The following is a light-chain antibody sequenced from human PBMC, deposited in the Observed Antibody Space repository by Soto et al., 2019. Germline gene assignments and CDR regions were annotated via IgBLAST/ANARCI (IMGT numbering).Light chain of an antibody. J-gene: IGKJ3*01. Sequence: IVLTQSPATKCLSLLQRATLSCRASQSVSSYLAWYQQKPGQAPRLLIYDASNRATGIPARFSGSGSGTDFTLTISSLKPEDVATYYCQRYNSALFTFGPGTKVDIK. CDR3: QRYNSALFT. V-gene: IGKV3-11*01. CDR1: QSVSSY. CDR2: DAS.